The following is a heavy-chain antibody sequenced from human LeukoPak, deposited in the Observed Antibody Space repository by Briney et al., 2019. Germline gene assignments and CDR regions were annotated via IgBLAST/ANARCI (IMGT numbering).Heavy chain of an antibody. CDR3: AAHRAATYYFDY. D-gene: IGHD1-14*01. CDR1: GGSISSGGYS. CDR2: IYHSGST. Sequence: SQTLSLTCVVSGGSISSGGYSWSWIRQPPGKGLEWIGYIYHSGSTYYNPSLKSRVTISVDRSKNQFSLKLSSVTAADTAVYYCAAHRAATYYFDYWGQGTLVTVSS. V-gene: IGHV4-30-2*01. J-gene: IGHJ4*02.